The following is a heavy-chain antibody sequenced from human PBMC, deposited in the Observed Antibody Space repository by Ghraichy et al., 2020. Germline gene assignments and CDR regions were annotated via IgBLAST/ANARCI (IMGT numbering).Heavy chain of an antibody. CDR3: ARRYCSGGSCYPGAFDI. V-gene: IGHV5-51*01. J-gene: IGHJ3*02. Sequence: GGSLRLSCKGSGYSFTSYWIGWVRQMPGKGLEWMGIIYPGDSDTRYSPSFQGQVTISADKSISTAYLQWSSLKASDTAMYYCARRYCSGGSCYPGAFDIWGQGTMVTVSS. CDR1: GYSFTSYW. CDR2: IYPGDSDT. D-gene: IGHD2-15*01.